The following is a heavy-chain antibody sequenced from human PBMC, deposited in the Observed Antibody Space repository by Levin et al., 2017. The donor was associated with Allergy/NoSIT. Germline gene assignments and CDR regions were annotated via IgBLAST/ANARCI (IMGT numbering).Heavy chain of an antibody. CDR2: ISSSSSYI. CDR1: GFTFSSYS. Sequence: GGSLRLSCAASGFTFSSYSMNWVRQAPGKGLEWVSSISSSSSYIYYADSVKGRFTISRDNAKNSLYLQMNSLRAEDTAVYYCARDAFPRYSSSPSIDYWGQGTLVTVSS. J-gene: IGHJ4*02. V-gene: IGHV3-21*01. CDR3: ARDAFPRYSSSPSIDY. D-gene: IGHD6-6*01.